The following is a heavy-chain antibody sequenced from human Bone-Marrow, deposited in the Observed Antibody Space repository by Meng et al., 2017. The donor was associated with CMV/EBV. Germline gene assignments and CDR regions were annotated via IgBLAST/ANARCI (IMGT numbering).Heavy chain of an antibody. CDR1: GFTFSSYG. Sequence: GESLKISCAASGFTFSSYGMYWVRQAPGKGLEWVGRIKSKTDGGTTDYAAPVKGRFTISRDDSKNTLYLQMNSLKTEDTAVYYCTTDPFYYYDSSGYRGTYFDYWGQGTLVTVSS. D-gene: IGHD3-22*01. J-gene: IGHJ4*02. CDR2: IKSKTDGGTT. V-gene: IGHV3-15*01. CDR3: TTDPFYYYDSSGYRGTYFDY.